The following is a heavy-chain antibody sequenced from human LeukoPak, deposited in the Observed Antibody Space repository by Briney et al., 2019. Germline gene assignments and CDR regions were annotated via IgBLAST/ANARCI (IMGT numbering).Heavy chain of an antibody. CDR2: IYSGGST. V-gene: IGHV3-53*01. CDR3: ARVDSSGYYDY. J-gene: IGHJ4*02. CDR1: GFTASSNY. D-gene: IGHD3-22*01. Sequence: GGSLRLSCAASGFTASSNYMSWVRQAPGKGLEWVSIIYSGGSTYYADSVKGRFTISRDNSKNTLYLQMNSLRAEDTAVYYCARVDSSGYYDYWGQGTLVTVSS.